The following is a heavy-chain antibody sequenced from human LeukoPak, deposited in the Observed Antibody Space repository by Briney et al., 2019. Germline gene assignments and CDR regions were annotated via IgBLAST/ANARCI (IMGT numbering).Heavy chain of an antibody. D-gene: IGHD6-19*01. J-gene: IGHJ4*02. V-gene: IGHV3-23*01. CDR3: AKAAGGLVY. Sequence: GGSLRLSCAASGFSFSSSAMSWVRQAPGKGLEWVSAINDSGDSTYYADSVKGRFTVSRDNSKNTPYLQMNGLRAEDTAVYYCAKAAGGLVYWGQGTLVIISS. CDR1: GFSFSSSA. CDR2: INDSGDST.